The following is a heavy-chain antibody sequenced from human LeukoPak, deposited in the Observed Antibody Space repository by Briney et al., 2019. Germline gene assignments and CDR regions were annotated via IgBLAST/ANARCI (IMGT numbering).Heavy chain of an antibody. CDR1: GGSISSYY. D-gene: IGHD2-2*01. V-gene: IGHV4-34*01. Sequence: SETLSLTCTVSGGSISSYYWSWIRQPPGKGLEWIGEINHSGSTNYNPSLKSRVTISVDTSKNQFSLKLSSVTAADTAVYYCARSVVPAAIVRSHWFDPWGQGTLVTVSS. J-gene: IGHJ5*02. CDR3: ARSVVPAAIVRSHWFDP. CDR2: INHSGST.